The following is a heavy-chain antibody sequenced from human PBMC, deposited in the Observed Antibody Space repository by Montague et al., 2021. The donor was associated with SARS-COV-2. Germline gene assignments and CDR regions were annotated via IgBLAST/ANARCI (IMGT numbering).Heavy chain of an antibody. Sequence: TLSLTCAVSGGSISSDGYSWNWIRQPPGKGLEWIGYIYHSGSTYYNPSLKSRVTISLDSSKNQFSLNLTSVTAADTAVYYCARGSMVRGGKVYYGVDAWGQGTTVTVSS. CDR1: GGSISSDGYS. CDR2: IYHSGST. J-gene: IGHJ6*02. V-gene: IGHV4-30-2*01. CDR3: ARGSMVRGGKVYYGVDA. D-gene: IGHD3-10*01.